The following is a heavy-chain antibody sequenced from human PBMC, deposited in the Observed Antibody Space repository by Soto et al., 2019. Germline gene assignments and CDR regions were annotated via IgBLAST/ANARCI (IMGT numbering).Heavy chain of an antibody. D-gene: IGHD2-15*01. CDR3: ASLSPSSSYPRVVLAATWDHSYYGMDG. CDR1: GFTFSSYS. CDR2: ISSSSSYI. Sequence: GGYLRLSCAASGFTFSSYSMNWVRQAPGKGLEWVSSISSSSSYIYYADSVKGRFTISRDNAKNSLYLQMNSLRAEDTAVYYCASLSPSSSYPRVVLAATWDHSYYGMDGWGPSTMVTV. V-gene: IGHV3-21*01. J-gene: IGHJ6*02.